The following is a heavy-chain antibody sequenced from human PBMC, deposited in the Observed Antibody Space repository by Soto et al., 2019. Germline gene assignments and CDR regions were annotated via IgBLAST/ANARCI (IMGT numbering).Heavy chain of an antibody. D-gene: IGHD1-26*01. CDR2: TRNKANSYST. CDR1: GFTLSDHY. CDR3: AFIVGATGRYFDY. V-gene: IGHV3-72*01. Sequence: GGSLRLSCAASGFTLSDHYMDWVRQAPGKGLEWVGRTRNKANSYSTEYAASVKGRFTISRDDSQNSLCLQMNSLKTEDTAVYYCAFIVGATGRYFDYWGQGTLVTVSS. J-gene: IGHJ4*02.